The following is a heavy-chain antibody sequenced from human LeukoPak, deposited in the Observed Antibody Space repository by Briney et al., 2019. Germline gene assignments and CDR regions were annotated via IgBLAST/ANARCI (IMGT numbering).Heavy chain of an antibody. V-gene: IGHV3-23*01. CDR3: ARARTYIAAAGFDY. CDR1: GFTFSIYA. J-gene: IGHJ4*02. CDR2: FSGSGGST. Sequence: GGSLRLSCAASGFTFSIYAMSWVRQAPGKGLEWVSAFSGSGGSTYYADSVKGRFTISRDNSKNTLYLQMNSLRAEDTAVYYCARARTYIAAAGFDYWGQGTLVTVSS. D-gene: IGHD6-13*01.